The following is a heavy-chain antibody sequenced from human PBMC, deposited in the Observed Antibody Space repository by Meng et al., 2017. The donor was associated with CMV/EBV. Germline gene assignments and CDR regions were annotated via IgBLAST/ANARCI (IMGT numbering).Heavy chain of an antibody. J-gene: IGHJ5*02. Sequence: ASVKVSCKASGYTFTSYDINWVRQATGQGLEWMGWMNPNSGNTGYAQKFQGRFTMTRNTSISTAYMELSSLRSEDTAVYYCARNGLPTPFWSGLGAPNWFDPWGQGTLVTVSS. CDR3: ARNGLPTPFWSGLGAPNWFDP. V-gene: IGHV1-8*01. CDR2: MNPNSGNT. CDR1: GYTFTSYD. D-gene: IGHD3-3*01.